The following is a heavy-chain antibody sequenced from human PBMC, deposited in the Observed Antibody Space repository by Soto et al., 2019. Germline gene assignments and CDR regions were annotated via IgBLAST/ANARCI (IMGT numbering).Heavy chain of an antibody. CDR3: ARLERSADY. Sequence: QVQLVQSGAEVKKHGSTVRVACKASGGSLSTNSLSWVRQAPGQGLEWMGRFIPVVGVVNYAQKFKGRVTISADTVTNTAYMELNSLTSDDTAVYYGARLERSADYWGQGTLVTVSS. J-gene: IGHJ4*02. V-gene: IGHV1-69*04. CDR1: GGSLSTNS. D-gene: IGHD1-1*01. CDR2: FIPVVGVV.